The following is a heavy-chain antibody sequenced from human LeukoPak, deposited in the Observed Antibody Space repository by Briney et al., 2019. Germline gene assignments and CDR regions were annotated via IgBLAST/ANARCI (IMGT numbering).Heavy chain of an antibody. CDR1: GYTFTGYY. Sequence: ASVKVSCKASGYTFTGYYMRWVRQAPGQGLEWMGWINPNSGGTNYAQKFQGWVTMTRDTSISTAYMELSRLRSDDTAVYYCARELDNWFDPWGQGTLVTVSS. D-gene: IGHD6-13*01. J-gene: IGHJ5*02. V-gene: IGHV1-2*04. CDR2: INPNSGGT. CDR3: ARELDNWFDP.